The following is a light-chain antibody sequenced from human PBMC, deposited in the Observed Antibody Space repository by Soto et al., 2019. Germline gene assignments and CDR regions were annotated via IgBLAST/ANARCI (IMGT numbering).Light chain of an antibody. J-gene: IGKJ1*01. CDR2: GAS. Sequence: EIQMTQSPSPLCASVGDRVTITCRASQTISTYLNWYQQKPGKAPKLLIYGASSLQSGVPSRFSGSGSGTDFTLTISSLQPEDFGTYYCQQSFSTPRTFGQGTKV. CDR1: QTISTY. CDR3: QQSFSTPRT. V-gene: IGKV1-39*01.